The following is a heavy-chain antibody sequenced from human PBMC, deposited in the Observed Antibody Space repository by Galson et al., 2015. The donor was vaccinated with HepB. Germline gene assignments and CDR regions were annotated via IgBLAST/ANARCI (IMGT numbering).Heavy chain of an antibody. CDR3: AKGYGYFDY. CDR2: IFAGGDNP. CDR1: GFTFSTFA. V-gene: IGHV3-23*01. D-gene: IGHD3-16*01. J-gene: IGHJ4*02. Sequence: SLRLSCAASGFTFSTFAMTWVRQAPGKGLEWVSVIFAGGDNPYYANSVKGRFTISRDNPKNTLFLHMNNLSAEDTAVYYCAKGYGYFDYWGQGTLVTVSS.